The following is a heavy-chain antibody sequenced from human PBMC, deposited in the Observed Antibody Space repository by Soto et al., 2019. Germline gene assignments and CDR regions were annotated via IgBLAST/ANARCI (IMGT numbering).Heavy chain of an antibody. CDR2: IYHSGST. CDR1: GGSISSSNW. Sequence: QVPLQESGPGLVKPSGTLSLTCAVSGGSISSSNWWSWVRQPPGKGLQWIGEIYHSGSTNYNPSLKSRATISVDKSKNHFSLKLSSVTAADPAVYYCARSYMVRGVANWFDPWGQGTLVTVSS. V-gene: IGHV4-4*02. CDR3: ARSYMVRGVANWFDP. J-gene: IGHJ5*02. D-gene: IGHD3-10*01.